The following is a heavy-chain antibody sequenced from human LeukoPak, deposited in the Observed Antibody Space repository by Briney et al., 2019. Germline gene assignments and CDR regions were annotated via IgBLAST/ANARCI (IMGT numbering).Heavy chain of an antibody. D-gene: IGHD6-19*01. CDR3: ARDFPSYSSGWCSAGFDY. CDR2: IYTSGST. V-gene: IGHV4-4*07. CDR1: GGSISSYY. Sequence: SETLSLTCTVSGGSISSYYWSWIRQPAGKGLGWIGRIYTSGSTNYNPSLKSRVPMSVDTSKNQFSLKLSSVTAADTAVYYCARDFPSYSSGWCSAGFDYWGQGTLVTVSS. J-gene: IGHJ4*02.